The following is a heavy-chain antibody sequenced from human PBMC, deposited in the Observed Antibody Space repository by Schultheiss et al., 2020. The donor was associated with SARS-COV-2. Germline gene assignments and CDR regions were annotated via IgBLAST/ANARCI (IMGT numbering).Heavy chain of an antibody. Sequence: GGSLRLSCAASGFTFDDYAMHWVRQAPGKGLEWVSGISWNSGSIGYADSVKGRFTISRDNSKNTLYLQMNSLRAEDTAVYYCAKANPITYYYDSSGSNFDYWGQGTLVTVSS. D-gene: IGHD3-22*01. CDR3: AKANPITYYYDSSGSNFDY. CDR1: GFTFDDYA. CDR2: ISWNSGSI. V-gene: IGHV3-9*01. J-gene: IGHJ4*02.